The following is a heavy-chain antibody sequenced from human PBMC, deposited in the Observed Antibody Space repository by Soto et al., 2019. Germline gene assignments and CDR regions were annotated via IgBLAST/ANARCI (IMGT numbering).Heavy chain of an antibody. D-gene: IGHD6-13*01. CDR3: ARDRPHFEGAGTFALDY. J-gene: IGHJ4*02. V-gene: IGHV3-11*05. CDR1: GFTFSDYY. CDR2: ISSSSSYT. Sequence: QVQLVESGGGLVKPGGSLRLSFAASGFTFSDYYMSWIRQAPGKGLEWVSYISSSSSYTNYADSVKGRFTISRDNAKNSLYLQMNSLRAEDTAVYYCARDRPHFEGAGTFALDYWGQGTLVTVSS.